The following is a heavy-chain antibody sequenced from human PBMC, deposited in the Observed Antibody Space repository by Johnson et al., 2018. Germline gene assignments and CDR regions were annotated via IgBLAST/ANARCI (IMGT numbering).Heavy chain of an antibody. D-gene: IGHD3-16*01. CDR1: GFTFGDYA. V-gene: IGHV3-74*02. CDR3: VRGFRGGKYDYMDV. CDR2: ITSDGSST. Sequence: EVQLVESGGGLVQPGRSLRLSCSASGFTFGDYAMSWFRQAPGKGLEWVSRITSDGSSTTNADSVKGRFTISSDNAKSTLNLQMNSLGAEDTAVYYCVRGFRGGKYDYMDVWGKGTTVTVSS. J-gene: IGHJ6*03.